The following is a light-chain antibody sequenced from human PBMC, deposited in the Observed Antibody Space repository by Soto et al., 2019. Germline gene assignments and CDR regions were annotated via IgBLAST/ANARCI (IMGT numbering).Light chain of an antibody. J-gene: IGKJ4*01. CDR1: QSVSNN. CDR2: GAT. V-gene: IGKV3-15*01. CDR3: QQHNDWSLT. Sequence: EIVMTQSPATLSVSPGERVTLSCRASQSVSNNLAWYQQKPGQAPRLLIYGATATATGIPARFSGSGSGTEFTLTISSLQSEDFAVYYWQQHNDWSLTFGGGTKVEIK.